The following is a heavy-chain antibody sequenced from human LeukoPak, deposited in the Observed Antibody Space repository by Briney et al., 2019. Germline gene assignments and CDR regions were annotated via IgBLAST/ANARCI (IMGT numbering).Heavy chain of an antibody. CDR2: IRYDGNNK. J-gene: IGHJ4*02. V-gene: IGHV3-30*02. D-gene: IGHD3-16*02. CDR1: GFTFRSYG. CDR3: AKDQYYDYVWGSYPTDY. Sequence: PGGSLRLSCAASGFTFRSYGMHWVRQAPGKGLEWVAFIRYDGNNKYYADSVKGRFTIFGDNSRNTLYLQMNSLRAEDTAVYYCAKDQYYDYVWGSYPTDYWGQGTLVTVSS.